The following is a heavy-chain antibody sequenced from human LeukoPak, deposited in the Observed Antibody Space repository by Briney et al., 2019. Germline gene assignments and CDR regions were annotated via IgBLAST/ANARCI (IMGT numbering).Heavy chain of an antibody. CDR1: GASMSSNY. Sequence: PSETLSLTCNVSGASMSSNYWSWIRQPPGKGLEWIGYIYHSGNTNYSPSLESRVAMSVDESKNQFSLRVHFVSAADTAVYYCASTRRAAVAGRFDSWGQGTLVTVSS. V-gene: IGHV4-4*09. J-gene: IGHJ4*02. D-gene: IGHD6-19*01. CDR2: IYHSGNT. CDR3: ASTRRAAVAGRFDS.